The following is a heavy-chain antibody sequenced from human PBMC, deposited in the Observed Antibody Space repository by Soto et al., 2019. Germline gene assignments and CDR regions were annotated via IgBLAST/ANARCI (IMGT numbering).Heavy chain of an antibody. CDR2: ISYDGSNK. CDR3: AKDANGELLDAFDI. V-gene: IGHV3-30*18. J-gene: IGHJ3*02. Sequence: QVQLVESGGGVVQPGRSLRLSCAASGFTFSSYGMHWVRQAPGKGLEWVAVISYDGSNKYYADSVKGRFTISRDNSKNTLYLQMNSLRAEDTAVYYCAKDANGELLDAFDIWGQGTMVTVSS. CDR1: GFTFSSYG. D-gene: IGHD1-26*01.